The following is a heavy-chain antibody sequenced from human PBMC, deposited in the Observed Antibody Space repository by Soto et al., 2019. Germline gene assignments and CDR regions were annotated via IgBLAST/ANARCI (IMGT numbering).Heavy chain of an antibody. CDR2: IKSKIDGGST. J-gene: IGHJ6*03. V-gene: IGHV3-15*02. CDR3: SGGTYCSSAGCRKVQTGFHYYMDA. D-gene: IGHD2-2*01. CDR1: GFTFGDAW. Sequence: EVQLVESGGALVEPGGSLRLSCAASGFTFGDAWMSWVRQAPGKGLEWVGRIKSKIDGGSTDYAAPVKGRFAISRDDSTNTFYLHMNSLETEDSAVYYCSGGTYCSSAGCRKVQTGFHYYMDAWGKGTAVTVSS.